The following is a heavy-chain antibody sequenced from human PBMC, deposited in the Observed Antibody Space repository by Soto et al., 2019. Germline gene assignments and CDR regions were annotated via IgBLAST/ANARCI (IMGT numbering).Heavy chain of an antibody. CDR1: GGSISISSYY. CDR2: IYYSGST. Sequence: ETLSLTCTVSGGSISISSYYWGWILQPPGKGLEWIGSIYYSGSTYYNPSLKSRVTISVDTSKNQFSLKLSSVTAADTAVYYCARDTSGWNYYFDYWGQGSLVTVSS. V-gene: IGHV4-39*01. D-gene: IGHD6-19*01. J-gene: IGHJ4*02. CDR3: ARDTSGWNYYFDY.